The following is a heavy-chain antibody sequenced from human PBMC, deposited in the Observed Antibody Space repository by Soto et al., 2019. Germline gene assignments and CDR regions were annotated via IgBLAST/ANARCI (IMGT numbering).Heavy chain of an antibody. V-gene: IGHV1-18*01. J-gene: IGHJ4*02. D-gene: IGHD3-10*01. CDR2: INVYNGNT. Sequence: QVQLVQSGAEVKKPGASVKVSCKASGYTFTSYGISWVRQAPGQGLEWMGWINVYNGNTNYARKLQGRVTMTTDTSTSAADLDLRSLRSDDTAVYFCARDTSRGEYDYWGQGTLVTVSS. CDR1: GYTFTSYG. CDR3: ARDTSRGEYDY.